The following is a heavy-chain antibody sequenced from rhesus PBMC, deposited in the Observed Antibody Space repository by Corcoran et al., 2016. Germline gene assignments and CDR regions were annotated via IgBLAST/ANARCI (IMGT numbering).Heavy chain of an antibody. V-gene: IGHV4S9*01. CDR3: VRQPHCGDSGCSGDFFDD. Sequence: QVQLQESGPGLVKPSETLSLTCAASGGPISDTYYWNWFGQPPGKGLEWIGMIYGNSANTYYNPSLKSRVTISSDTSKNQFSLKLSSVTAADTAVYYCVRQPHCGDSGCSGDFFDDWGQGVLVTVAP. D-gene: IGHD2-33*01. J-gene: IGHJ4*01. CDR2: IYGNSANT. CDR1: GGPISDTYY.